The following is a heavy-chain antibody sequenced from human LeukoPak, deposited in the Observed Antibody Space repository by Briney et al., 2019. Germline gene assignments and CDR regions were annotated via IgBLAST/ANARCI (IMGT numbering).Heavy chain of an antibody. D-gene: IGHD4-17*01. Sequence: GASVKVSCKASGGTFSSYAISWVRQAPGQGLEWMGGIIPIFGTANYAQKFQGRVTITADESTSTAYMELSSLRSEDTAVYYCAREGGDYVQDYYYYGMDVWGQGTTVAVSS. J-gene: IGHJ6*02. CDR1: GGTFSSYA. CDR3: AREGGDYVQDYYYYGMDV. V-gene: IGHV1-69*13. CDR2: IIPIFGTA.